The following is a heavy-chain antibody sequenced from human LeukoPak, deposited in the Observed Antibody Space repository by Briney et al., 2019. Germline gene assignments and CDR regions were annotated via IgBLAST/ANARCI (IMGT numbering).Heavy chain of an antibody. V-gene: IGHV3-23*01. D-gene: IGHD2-8*01. J-gene: IGHJ4*02. Sequence: GGSLRLSCAASGFTFSSYAMSWVRQAPGKGLEWVSSISDSGGRTYHADSVKGRFTISRDNSKNTLFLQMNSLRAEDTAVYYCAKGTRTHCTNGVCYPDYWGQGTLVTVSS. CDR3: AKGTRTHCTNGVCYPDY. CDR2: ISDSGGRT. CDR1: GFTFSSYA.